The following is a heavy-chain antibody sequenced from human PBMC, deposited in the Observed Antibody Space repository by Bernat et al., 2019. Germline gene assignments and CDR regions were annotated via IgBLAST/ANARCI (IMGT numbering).Heavy chain of an antibody. D-gene: IGHD3-16*02. CDR3: ARSYYDYIWGSYRSHDAFDI. CDR1: GFTFSSYE. Sequence: EVQLVESGGGLVQPGGSLRLSCAASGFTFSSYEMNWVRQAPGKGLEWVSYISSSGSTIYYADSVKGRFTISRDNAKNSLYLQMNSLRAEDTAVYYCARSYYDYIWGSYRSHDAFDIWGQGTMVTVSS. V-gene: IGHV3-48*03. CDR2: ISSSGSTI. J-gene: IGHJ3*02.